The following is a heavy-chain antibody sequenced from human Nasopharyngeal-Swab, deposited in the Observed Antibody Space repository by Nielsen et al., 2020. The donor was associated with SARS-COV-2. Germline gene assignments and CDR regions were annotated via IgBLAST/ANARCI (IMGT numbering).Heavy chain of an antibody. V-gene: IGHV3-15*01. CDR3: AADDVGSFS. Sequence: WIRQPPGKGLEWVGRIKSSTDGGTTDYIAPVKGRFNISRDVSKNTLYLQMTSLKTEDTAVYYCAADDVGSFSWGQGTLVTVSS. D-gene: IGHD1-1*01. J-gene: IGHJ5*02. CDR2: IKSSTDGGTT.